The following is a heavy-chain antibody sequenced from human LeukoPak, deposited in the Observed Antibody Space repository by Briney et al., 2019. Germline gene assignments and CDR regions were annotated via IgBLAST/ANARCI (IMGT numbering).Heavy chain of an antibody. D-gene: IGHD3-10*01. J-gene: IGHJ4*02. CDR3: AKGLGTGSVLARPLHY. V-gene: IGHV3-30*18. CDR1: GFPFSTYD. Sequence: GGSLRLSCAASGFPFSTYDMHWVRQAPDNGLQWVAVISSDGYRTDYPDSVRGRFTISRDNFKNTVDLQMISVTAEDTAMYFCAKGLGTGSVLARPLHYWGQGTLVTVSS. CDR2: ISSDGYRT.